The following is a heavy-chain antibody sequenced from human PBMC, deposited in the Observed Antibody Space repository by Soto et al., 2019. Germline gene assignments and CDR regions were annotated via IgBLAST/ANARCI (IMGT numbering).Heavy chain of an antibody. J-gene: IGHJ6*02. CDR3: AVDYGSGSYYPYYYYYYGMDV. CDR1: GFTFSDYY. V-gene: IGHV3-11*01. D-gene: IGHD3-10*01. CDR2: ISSSGSTI. Sequence: GGSLRLSCAASGFTFSDYYMSWIRQAPGKGLEWVSYISSSGSTIYYADSVKGRFTISRDNAKNSLYLQMNSLRAEDTAVYYCAVDYGSGSYYPYYYYYYGMDVWGQGTTVTVYS.